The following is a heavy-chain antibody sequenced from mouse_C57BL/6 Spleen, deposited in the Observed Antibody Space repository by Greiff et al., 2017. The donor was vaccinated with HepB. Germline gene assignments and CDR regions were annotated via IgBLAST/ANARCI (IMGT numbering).Heavy chain of an antibody. V-gene: IGHV1-80*01. D-gene: IGHD1-1*01. CDR2: IYPGDGDT. CDR3: ARGGPDGTYFDY. J-gene: IGHJ2*01. Sequence: LVESGASVKISCKASGYAFSSYWMNWVKQRPGKGLEWIGQIYPGDGDTNYNGRFKGKATLTANKSSSTAYMQLSSLTSEDSAVYFCARGGPDGTYFDYWGQGTTLTVSS. CDR1: GYAFSSYW.